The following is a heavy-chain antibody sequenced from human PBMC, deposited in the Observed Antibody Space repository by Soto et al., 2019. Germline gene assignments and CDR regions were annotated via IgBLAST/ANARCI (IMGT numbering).Heavy chain of an antibody. D-gene: IGHD2-8*01. Sequence: QVQLQESGPGLVKPSQTLSLTCTVSGGSISSGGYYWSWIRQHPGKGLEWIGYIYYSGSTYYNPSLKSRVTISVDTSKNQFSLKLSSVTAADTAVYYCARGYCTNGVCQSQGDWFDPWGQGTLVTVSS. CDR3: ARGYCTNGVCQSQGDWFDP. V-gene: IGHV4-31*03. CDR1: GGSISSGGYY. CDR2: IYYSGST. J-gene: IGHJ5*02.